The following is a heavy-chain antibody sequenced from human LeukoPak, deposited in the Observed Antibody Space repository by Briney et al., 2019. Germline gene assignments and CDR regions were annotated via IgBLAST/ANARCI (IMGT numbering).Heavy chain of an antibody. CDR3: AKEDIVVVPAAIRANAGNI. D-gene: IGHD2-2*02. CDR1: GFTFSSYA. Sequence: GGSLRLSCAASGFTFSSYAMSWVRQAPGKGLEWVSAISGSGGSTYYADSVKGRFTISRDNSKNTLYLQMNSLRAEDTAVYYCAKEDIVVVPAAIRANAGNIWGQGTMVTVSS. CDR2: ISGSGGST. V-gene: IGHV3-23*01. J-gene: IGHJ3*02.